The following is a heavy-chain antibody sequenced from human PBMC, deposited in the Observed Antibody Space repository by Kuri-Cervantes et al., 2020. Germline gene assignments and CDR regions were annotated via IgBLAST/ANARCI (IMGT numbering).Heavy chain of an antibody. D-gene: IGHD3-22*01. J-gene: IGHJ4*02. CDR1: GFTFSSYS. CDR3: ARDNGGYDSSGLDY. V-gene: IGHV3-21*01. CDR2: ISSSSSYI. Sequence: GESLKISCAASGFTFSSYSMNWVRQAPGKGLEWVSSISSSSSYIYYADSVKGRFTISRDNAKNSLYLQMNSLRDEDTAVYYCARDNGGYDSSGLDYWGQGTLVTVSS.